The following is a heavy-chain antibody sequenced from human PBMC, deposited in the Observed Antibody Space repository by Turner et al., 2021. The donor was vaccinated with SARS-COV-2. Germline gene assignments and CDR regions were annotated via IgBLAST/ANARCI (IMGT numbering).Heavy chain of an antibody. CDR2: FDPEDGET. D-gene: IGHD6-19*01. J-gene: IGHJ6*02. V-gene: IGHV1-24*01. CDR3: ATGVAVAGTPSEYYYYYGMDV. CDR1: GYSPTELS. Sequence: KVSGYSPTELSMHWVRQAPGKGLEWMGGFDPEDGETIYAQKFQGRVTMTEDTSTDTAYMELSSLRSEDTAVYYCATGVAVAGTPSEYYYYYGMDVWGQGTTVTVSS.